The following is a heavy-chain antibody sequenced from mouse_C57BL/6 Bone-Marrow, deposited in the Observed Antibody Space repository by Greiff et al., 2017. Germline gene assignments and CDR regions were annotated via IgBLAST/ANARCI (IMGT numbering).Heavy chain of an antibody. CDR3: ARASSTVPLDVDV. J-gene: IGHJ1*03. CDR2: INPGSGGT. V-gene: IGHV1-54*01. CDR1: GYAFTNYL. Sequence: VQLQQSGAELVRPGTSVKVSCKASGYAFTNYLLEWVKPRPGQGLEWIGVINPGSGGTNYNEKFKGKATLTADKSSSTAYMQLSSLTSEDSAVYFCARASSTVPLDVDVWGTGTTVTVSS. D-gene: IGHD1-1*01.